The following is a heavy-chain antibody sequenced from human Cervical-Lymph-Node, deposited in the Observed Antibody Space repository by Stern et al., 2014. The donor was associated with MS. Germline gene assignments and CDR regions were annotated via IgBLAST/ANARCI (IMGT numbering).Heavy chain of an antibody. J-gene: IGHJ3*02. CDR2: ISAYNGNT. Sequence: VQLVESGAEVKKPGASVKVSCKASGYTFTSYGISWGRQAPGQGLEWMGWISAYNGNTSDAQKLQGRVDMTTDTSTSTAYMERRSLRSDDTAVYYCARGLLGSENALDIWGKGTMVTVSS. D-gene: IGHD2-15*01. CDR3: ARGLLGSENALDI. CDR1: GYTFTSYG. V-gene: IGHV1-18*01.